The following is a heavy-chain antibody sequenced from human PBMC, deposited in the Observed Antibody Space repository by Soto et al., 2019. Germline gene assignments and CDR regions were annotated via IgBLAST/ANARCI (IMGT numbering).Heavy chain of an antibody. D-gene: IGHD6-13*01. CDR3: VRDQGPGSSWDSWFDS. V-gene: IGHV3-21*06. J-gene: IGHJ5*01. CDR2: ISRNNNFE. Sequence: GGSLRLSCGVSGFTFRSHTMNWVRQAPGKGLEWVALISRNNNFEKYTDSVKGRFFISRDNAKNSVFLQMDSVRAEDTGVYYCVRDQGPGSSWDSWFDSWGKGTLVTVSS. CDR1: GFTFRSHT.